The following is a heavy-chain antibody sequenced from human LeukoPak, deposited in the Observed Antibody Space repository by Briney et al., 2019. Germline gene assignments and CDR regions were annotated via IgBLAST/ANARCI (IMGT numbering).Heavy chain of an antibody. V-gene: IGHV3-21*01. CDR2: ISSSSSYI. Sequence: GRSLRLCCAASGFTFSSYSMNWVRQAPGRGLDWVSSISSSSSYIYYADSVKGRFTISRDNAKNSLYLQMNSLRAEDTAVYYCARDSYDFWSGQNWFDPWGQGTLVTVSS. CDR1: GFTFSSYS. J-gene: IGHJ5*02. CDR3: ARDSYDFWSGQNWFDP. D-gene: IGHD3-3*01.